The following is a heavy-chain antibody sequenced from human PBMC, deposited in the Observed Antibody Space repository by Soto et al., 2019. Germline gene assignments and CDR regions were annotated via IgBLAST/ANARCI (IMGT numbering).Heavy chain of an antibody. D-gene: IGHD1-26*01. Sequence: QVQLQESGPGQVKPSETLSLTCTISGGSISGYYWSWVRQPPGHELEWVGYIYASGSPYYNPSLRSRVTISADTSKNQISLKLTSPTAADTAVYYCARGVGSSPPRYWGRGTLVTVSS. J-gene: IGHJ4*02. CDR1: GGSISGYY. CDR2: IYASGSP. V-gene: IGHV4-59*01. CDR3: ARGVGSSPPRY.